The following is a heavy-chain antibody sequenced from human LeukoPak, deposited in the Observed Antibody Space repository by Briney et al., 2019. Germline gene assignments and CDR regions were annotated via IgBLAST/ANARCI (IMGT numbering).Heavy chain of an antibody. D-gene: IGHD6-6*01. CDR3: ARDNSSAAGDY. J-gene: IGHJ4*02. CDR1: GGTFSSYA. V-gene: IGHV1-69*06. Sequence: SSVKVSCKASGGTFSSYAISWVRQAPGQGLEWMGGIIAIFGTANYAQKFQGRVTITADKSTSTACMELSSLRSEDTAVYYCARDNSSAAGDYWGQGTLVTVSS. CDR2: IIAIFGTA.